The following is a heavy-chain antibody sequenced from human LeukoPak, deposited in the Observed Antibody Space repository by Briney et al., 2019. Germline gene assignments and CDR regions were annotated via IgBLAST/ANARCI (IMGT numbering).Heavy chain of an antibody. CDR2: IRYDGSNK. J-gene: IGHJ4*02. V-gene: IGHV3-30*04. D-gene: IGHD1-1*01. CDR3: ARRNWNDVWDF. CDR1: GFTFSSYA. Sequence: GGSLRLSCAASGFTFSSYAMHWVRQAPGKGLEWVAFIRYDGSNKYYADSVKGRFTISRNDAKNSMYLQMDSLRDADTAVYYCARRNWNDVWDFWGQGTLVAVSS.